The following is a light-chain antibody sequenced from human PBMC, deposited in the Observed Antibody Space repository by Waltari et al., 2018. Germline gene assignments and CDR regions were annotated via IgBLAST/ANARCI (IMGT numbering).Light chain of an antibody. J-gene: IGLJ1*01. CDR2: DVS. CDR3: SSYTSRATYV. V-gene: IGLV2-14*03. Sequence: QSALTQPASVSGSPGQSITISCPGTNSDIGGYNYVSWYQQHPGKAPKLMIYDVSMLPSGVSIRFSGSKSCNTASLTISGRQPDDKADYYCSSYTSRATYVVGTGTKVTVL. CDR1: NSDIGGYNY.